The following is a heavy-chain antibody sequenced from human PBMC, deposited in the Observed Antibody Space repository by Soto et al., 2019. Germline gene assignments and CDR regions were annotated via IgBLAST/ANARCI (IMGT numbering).Heavy chain of an antibody. Sequence: SETLSLTCAVYGGPFSGYYWSWIRQPPGKGLEWIGEINHSGSTNYNPSLKSRVTISVDTSKNQFSLKLSSVTAADTAVYYCARLREGVVAATSYYFDYWGQGTLVTVSS. V-gene: IGHV4-34*01. D-gene: IGHD2-15*01. CDR1: GGPFSGYY. CDR2: INHSGST. CDR3: ARLREGVVAATSYYFDY. J-gene: IGHJ4*02.